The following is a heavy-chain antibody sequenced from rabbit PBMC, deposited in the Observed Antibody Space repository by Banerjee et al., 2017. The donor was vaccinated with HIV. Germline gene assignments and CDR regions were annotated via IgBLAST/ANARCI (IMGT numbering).Heavy chain of an antibody. J-gene: IGHJ4*01. D-gene: IGHD6-1*01. CDR3: ASNNVGHDSYCPL. CDR2: IYTNSGST. Sequence: QSLEESGGDLVKPGASLTLTCTASGFSFSSSYWMCWVRQAPGKGLEWIACIYTNSGSTYYASWAKGRFTISKTSSTTVTLQLTSLTAADTATYFCASNNVGHDSYCPLWGPGTLVTVS. CDR1: GFSFSSSYW. V-gene: IGHV1S40*01.